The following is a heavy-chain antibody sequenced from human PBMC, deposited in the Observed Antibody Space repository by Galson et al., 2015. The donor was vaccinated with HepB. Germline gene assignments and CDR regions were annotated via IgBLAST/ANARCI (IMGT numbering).Heavy chain of an antibody. V-gene: IGHV3-15*01. CDR3: TTGMHYYCSSTSCYFDP. CDR2: IKSNTDGGTT. J-gene: IGHJ5*02. CDR1: GFTFSNAW. Sequence: SLSLSCAASGFTFSNAWMSWVRQAPGKGLEWVGRIKSNTDGGTTDYAAPVKGRFTISRDDSKNTLYLQMNSLKTEDTAVYYCTTGMHYYCSSTSCYFDPWGQGTLVTVSS. D-gene: IGHD2-2*01.